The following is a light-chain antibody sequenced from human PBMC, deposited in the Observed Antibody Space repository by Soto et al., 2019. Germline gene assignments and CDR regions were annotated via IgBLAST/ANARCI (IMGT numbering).Light chain of an antibody. V-gene: IGLV2-14*01. Sequence: QSALTQPASVSGSPGQSITISCTGTSSDVGGYNYVSWYQQHPGKAPKLMIYDVSNRPSGVSNRCSGSKSGNTASLTISGLQAEDEADYYCSSYTSSRTVVFGRGTKLTVL. CDR3: SSYTSSRTVV. CDR1: SSDVGGYNY. CDR2: DVS. J-gene: IGLJ2*01.